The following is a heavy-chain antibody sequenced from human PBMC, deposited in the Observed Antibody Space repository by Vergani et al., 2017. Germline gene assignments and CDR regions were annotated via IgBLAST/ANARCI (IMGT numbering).Heavy chain of an antibody. V-gene: IGHV1-3*01. CDR2: INAGNGNT. Sequence: QVQLVPSGAEVKKPGASVKVSCKASGYTFTSYAMHWVRQAPGQRLGWMGWINAGNGNTKYSQKFQGRVTITRDTSASPAYMELSSLRSEDTAVYYCARTYGGNSGGDYWGQGTLVTVSS. CDR1: GYTFTSYA. CDR3: ARTYGGNSGGDY. D-gene: IGHD4-23*01. J-gene: IGHJ4*02.